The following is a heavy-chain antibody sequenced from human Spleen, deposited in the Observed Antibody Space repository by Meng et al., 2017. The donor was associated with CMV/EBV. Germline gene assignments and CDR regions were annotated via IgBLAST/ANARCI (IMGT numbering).Heavy chain of an antibody. CDR2: MNPNSGNT. V-gene: IGHV1-8*01. D-gene: IGHD2-21*02. J-gene: IGHJ4*02. CDR1: GYTFTSYD. CDR3: ARGLGVTGSPRVD. Sequence: ASVKVSCKASGYTFTSYDINWVRQATGHGLEWMGRMNPNSGNTDYAQKFQGRVTMTRNTPISTAYMELSSLRSEDTAVYYCARGLGVTGSPRVDWGQGTLVTVSS.